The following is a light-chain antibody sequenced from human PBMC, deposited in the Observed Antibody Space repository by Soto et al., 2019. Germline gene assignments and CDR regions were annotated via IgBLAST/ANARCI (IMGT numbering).Light chain of an antibody. CDR1: SSGVGTYNL. CDR3: CSYAAGYNSYVV. V-gene: IGLV2-23*01. CDR2: EGS. J-gene: IGLJ2*01. Sequence: QSALTQPVSVSGSPGQPITISCTGTSSGVGTYNLVSWYQQHPGKAPKLIIYEGSKRPSGVSNRFSASKSGNAASLTISGLQAEDEAAYYCCSYAAGYNSYVVFGGGTKLTVL.